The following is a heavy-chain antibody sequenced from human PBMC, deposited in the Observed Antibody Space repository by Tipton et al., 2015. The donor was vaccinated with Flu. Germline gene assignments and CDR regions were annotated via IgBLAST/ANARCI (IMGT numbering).Heavy chain of an antibody. D-gene: IGHD2-15*01. CDR2: ISGSGGST. Sequence: SLRLSCAASGFTFSSYAMSWVRQAPGKGLEWVSAISGSGGSTYYADSVKGRFTISRDNSKNTLYLQMNSLRAEDTAVHYCAIVPVVVVAATLFDYWGQGTLVTVSS. CDR1: GFTFSSYA. CDR3: AIVPVVVVAATLFDY. V-gene: IGHV3-23*01. J-gene: IGHJ4*02.